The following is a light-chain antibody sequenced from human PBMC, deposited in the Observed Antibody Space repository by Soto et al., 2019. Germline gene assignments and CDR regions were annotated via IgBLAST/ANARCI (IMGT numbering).Light chain of an antibody. J-gene: IGKJ4*01. CDR3: QQSYSTLT. CDR1: QSISSY. Sequence: DIPMTQSPSSLSASVGGRVTITCRASQSISSYLNWYQQKPGKAPKLLIYAASSLQSGVPSRFSGSGSGTDFTLTISRLQPEDFATYYCQQSYSTLTFGGGTKVEIK. V-gene: IGKV1-39*01. CDR2: AAS.